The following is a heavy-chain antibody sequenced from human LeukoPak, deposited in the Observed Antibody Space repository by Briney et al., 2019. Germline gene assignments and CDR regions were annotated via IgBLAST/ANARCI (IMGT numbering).Heavy chain of an antibody. D-gene: IGHD5-12*01. J-gene: IGHJ5*02. V-gene: IGHV4-38-2*02. Sequence: SETLSLTCTVSGYSISSGYYWGWIRQPPGKGLEWIGSIYHSGSTYYNPSLKSRVTISVDTSKNQFSLKLSSVTAADTAVYYCARVQRGYSGQTTPQNNWFDPWGQGTLVTVSS. CDR2: IYHSGST. CDR1: GYSISSGYY. CDR3: ARVQRGYSGQTTPQNNWFDP.